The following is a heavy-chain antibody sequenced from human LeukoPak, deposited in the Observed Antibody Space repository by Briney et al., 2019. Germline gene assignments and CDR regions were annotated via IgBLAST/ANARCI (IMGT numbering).Heavy chain of an antibody. Sequence: MSSETLSLTCAVYGGSFSGYYWSWIRQPPGKGLEWIGEINHSGSTNYNPSLKSRVTISVDTSKNQFSLKLSSVTAADTAVYYCARVDEGYSSSGFDYWGQGTLVTVSS. D-gene: IGHD6-13*01. CDR1: GGSFSGYY. J-gene: IGHJ4*02. CDR2: INHSGST. CDR3: ARVDEGYSSSGFDY. V-gene: IGHV4-34*01.